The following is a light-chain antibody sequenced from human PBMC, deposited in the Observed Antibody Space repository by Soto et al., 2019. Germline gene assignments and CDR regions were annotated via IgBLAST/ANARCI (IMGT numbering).Light chain of an antibody. CDR3: QQRSNWHPIT. V-gene: IGKV3-11*01. Sequence: EIVLTQSPATLSLSPGERATLSCRASQSVSSYLAWYQQKPVHPPRLXXXDASNRATGIPASFSGSVSGTDFTLTISSLEHEDFAAYYCQQRSNWHPITFGQGTRLEIK. J-gene: IGKJ5*01. CDR1: QSVSSY. CDR2: DAS.